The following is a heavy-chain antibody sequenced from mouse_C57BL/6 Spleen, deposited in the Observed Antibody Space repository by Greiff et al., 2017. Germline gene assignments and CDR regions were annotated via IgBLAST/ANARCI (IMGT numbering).Heavy chain of an antibody. CDR1: GYTFTSYW. CDR3: ARGVVATRGYFDY. J-gene: IGHJ2*01. V-gene: IGHV1-7*01. D-gene: IGHD1-1*01. CDR2: INPSSGYT. Sequence: VQLQQSGAELAKPGASVKLSCKASGYTFTSYWMHWVKQRPGQGLEWIGYINPSSGYTKYNQKFKDKATLTADKSSSTAYMQLSSLTYEDSAVYDCARGVVATRGYFDYWGQGTTLTVSS.